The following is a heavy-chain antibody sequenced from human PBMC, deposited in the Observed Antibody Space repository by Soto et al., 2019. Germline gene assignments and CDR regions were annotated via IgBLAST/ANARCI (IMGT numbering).Heavy chain of an antibody. Sequence: QVQLVESGGGVVQPGRSLRLSCAASGFTFSSYGMHWVRQAPGKGLEWVALISYDGSNKYYADSVKGRFTISRDNSKNTXXLQMNSLRAEDTAVYYCAKDVTSYSGTFLTEFFQHWGQGTLVTVSS. CDR2: ISYDGSNK. D-gene: IGHD1-26*01. J-gene: IGHJ1*01. CDR1: GFTFSSYG. V-gene: IGHV3-30*18. CDR3: AKDVTSYSGTFLTEFFQH.